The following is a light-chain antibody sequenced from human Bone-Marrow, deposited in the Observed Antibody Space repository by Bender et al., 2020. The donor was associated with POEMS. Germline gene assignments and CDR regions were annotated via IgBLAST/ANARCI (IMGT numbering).Light chain of an antibody. Sequence: HSALTQPRSVSGSPGQSVTISCTGSSSDVGGYNLVSWYQHHPGKAPKLMIYEGSRRPSGVSNRFSASKSGNTASLTISGLQAEDEADYYCCSYTSGRTWVFGGGTKLTVL. J-gene: IGLJ3*02. CDR3: CSYTSGRTWV. V-gene: IGLV2-23*01. CDR2: EGS. CDR1: SSDVGGYNL.